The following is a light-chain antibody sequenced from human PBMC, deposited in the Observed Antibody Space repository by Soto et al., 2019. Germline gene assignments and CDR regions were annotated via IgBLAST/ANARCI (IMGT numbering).Light chain of an antibody. CDR3: YSYTGSTTRL. CDR1: SSDVAGYNY. V-gene: IGLV2-14*01. J-gene: IGLJ2*01. CDR2: EVS. Sequence: QSALTQPASVSGSPGQSITISCTGPSSDVAGYNYVSWYKQHPGKAPQLMIYEVSNRPSGVSNRFSGSKSGNTASLTISGLQAEDEADYYCYSYTGSTTRLFGGGTKLTVL.